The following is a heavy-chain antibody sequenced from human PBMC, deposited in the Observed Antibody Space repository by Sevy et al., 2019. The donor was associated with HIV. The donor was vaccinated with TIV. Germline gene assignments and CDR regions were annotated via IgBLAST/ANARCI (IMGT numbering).Heavy chain of an antibody. CDR1: GYSFSNYD. CDR3: ARGRAIDSGKYFIEF. V-gene: IGHV1-18*01. CDR2: VTPYNGDT. Sequence: ASVKVSCKASGYSFSNYDITWVRQAPGQGLEWMGWVTPYNGDTIYAQKLQGRVTMTTDTSTRTAYMELTSLTSDDAGVYYCARGRAIDSGKYFIEFWAQGTPVTVSS. J-gene: IGHJ4*02. D-gene: IGHD1-26*01.